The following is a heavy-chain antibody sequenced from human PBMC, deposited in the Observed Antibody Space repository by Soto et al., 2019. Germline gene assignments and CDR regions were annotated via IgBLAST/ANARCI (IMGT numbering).Heavy chain of an antibody. J-gene: IGHJ4*02. V-gene: IGHV3-21*01. CDR3: ARDFLASCGGACYRFDY. Sequence: GGSLRLSCAASGFTFSSYSMNWVRQAPGKGREWGSSISRSSSYIYYADSVKGRFTISRDDAKNSLYLHMNSLRAEDTAVYYCARDFLASCGGACYRFDYWGQRTLVTVSS. CDR1: GFTFSSYS. D-gene: IGHD2-21*02. CDR2: ISRSSSYI.